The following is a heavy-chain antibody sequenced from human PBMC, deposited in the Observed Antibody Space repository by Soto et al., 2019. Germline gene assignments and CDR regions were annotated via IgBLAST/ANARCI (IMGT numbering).Heavy chain of an antibody. CDR3: ARDDGDILTGYYLQGVDY. V-gene: IGHV3-30-3*01. CDR2: ISYDGSNK. J-gene: IGHJ4*02. Sequence: QVQLVESGGGVVQPGRSLRLSCAASGFTFSSYAMHWVRQAPGKGLEWVAVISYDGSNKYYADSVKGRFTISRDNSKNTLYLQMNSLRAEDMAVYYCARDDGDILTGYYLQGVDYWGQGTLVTVSS. CDR1: GFTFSSYA. D-gene: IGHD3-9*01.